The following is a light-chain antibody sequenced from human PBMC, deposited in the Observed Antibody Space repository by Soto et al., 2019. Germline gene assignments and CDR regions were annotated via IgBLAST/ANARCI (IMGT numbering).Light chain of an antibody. J-gene: IGLJ2*01. Sequence: QSALTQPRSVSRSPGQSVTISCAGSSDDIGGYNYVSWYQQYPGKAPKRMIYEVSKRPSGVPNRFSGSKSGNTASLTISGLLADDEADYYCCAYASTHVIFGGGTKVTVL. CDR1: SDDIGGYNY. V-gene: IGLV2-11*01. CDR2: EVS. CDR3: CAYASTHVI.